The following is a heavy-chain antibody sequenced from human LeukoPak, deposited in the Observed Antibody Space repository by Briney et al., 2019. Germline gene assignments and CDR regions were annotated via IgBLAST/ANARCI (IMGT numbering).Heavy chain of an antibody. V-gene: IGHV3-7*01. CDR3: AISEAAGTVDY. CDR2: INQDGDEK. J-gene: IGHJ4*02. Sequence: GGSLRLSCAASGFAFSNYWMSWVRQAPGKGLEWVANINQDGDEKYYVVSVTGRFTVSRNNAKNSLYLQMNSLRAQDTAVYCCAISEAAGTVDYWGLGTLVTVSS. CDR1: GFAFSNYW. D-gene: IGHD6-13*01.